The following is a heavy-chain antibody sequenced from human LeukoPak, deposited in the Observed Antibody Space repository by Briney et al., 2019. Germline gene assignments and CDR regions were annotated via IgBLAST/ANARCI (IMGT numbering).Heavy chain of an antibody. CDR3: AKQSGSYYYDSSGYYFY. Sequence: GGSLRLSCAASGFTFSSYAMSWVRQAPGKGLEWVSAISDRGGSTFYADSVKGRFTISRDNSKNMLYLQMNSLGAEDTAVYYCAKQSGSYYYDSSGYYFYWGQGTLVTVSS. D-gene: IGHD3-22*01. J-gene: IGHJ4*02. CDR1: GFTFSSYA. CDR2: ISDRGGST. V-gene: IGHV3-23*01.